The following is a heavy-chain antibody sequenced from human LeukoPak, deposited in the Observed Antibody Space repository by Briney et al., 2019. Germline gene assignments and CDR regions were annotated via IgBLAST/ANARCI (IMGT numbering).Heavy chain of an antibody. CDR1: GYIFTGCY. V-gene: IGHV1-2*02. CDR2: IHPNSGGT. J-gene: IGHJ4*02. D-gene: IGHD1-26*01. CDR3: ARVAARGSYAANY. Sequence: ASVKVSCKASGYIFTGCYMHWVRQAPGQGLEWMGWIHPNSGGTNYAQKFQGRVTMTRDTSISTAHMELSRLRSDDTAVYYCARVAARGSYAANYWGQGTLVTVSS.